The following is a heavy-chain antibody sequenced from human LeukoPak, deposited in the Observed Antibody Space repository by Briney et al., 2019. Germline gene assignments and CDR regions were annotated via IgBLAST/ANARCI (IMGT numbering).Heavy chain of an antibody. CDR1: GYTFTGYY. CDR3: ARERGYSGYDPPWGMDV. J-gene: IGHJ6*02. D-gene: IGHD5-12*01. CDR2: INPNSGGT. Sequence: ASVKVSCKASGYTFTGYYMHWVRQAPGQGLEWMGWINPNSGGTNYAQKFQGRVTLTRDTSISTAYMELSRLRSDDTAVYYCARERGYSGYDPPWGMDVWGQGTTVTVSS. V-gene: IGHV1-2*02.